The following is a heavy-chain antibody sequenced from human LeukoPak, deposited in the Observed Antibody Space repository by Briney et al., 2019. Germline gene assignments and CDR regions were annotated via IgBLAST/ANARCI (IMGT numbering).Heavy chain of an antibody. D-gene: IGHD1-1*01. V-gene: IGHV1-18*01. CDR2: ISAYNGNT. CDR1: GYTFTSYG. Sequence: ASVKVSCKASGYTFTSYGISWVRQAPGQGLEWMGWISAYNGNTNYAQKLQGRVTMTTDTSTSTAYMELRSLGSDDTAVYYCARDGGSSTKEPTGGYYYYGMDVWGQGTTVTVSS. CDR3: ARDGGSSTKEPTGGYYYYGMDV. J-gene: IGHJ6*02.